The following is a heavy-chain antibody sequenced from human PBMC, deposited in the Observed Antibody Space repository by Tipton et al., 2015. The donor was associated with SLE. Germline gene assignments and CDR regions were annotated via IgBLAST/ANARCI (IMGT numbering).Heavy chain of an antibody. CDR3: ARLVSGSYSYFDY. Sequence: TLSLTCTVSGGSISSSSYYWSWIRQPPGKGLEWIGYIYTSGSTNYNPPLQSRVTISVDTSKNQFSLKLSSVTAADTAVYYCARLVSGSYSYFDYWGQGTLVTVSS. V-gene: IGHV4-61*09. D-gene: IGHD1-26*01. CDR2: IYTSGST. J-gene: IGHJ4*02. CDR1: GGSISSSSYY.